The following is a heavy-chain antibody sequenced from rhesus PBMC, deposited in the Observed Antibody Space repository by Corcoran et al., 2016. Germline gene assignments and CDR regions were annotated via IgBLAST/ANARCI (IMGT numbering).Heavy chain of an antibody. CDR2: IGGSSGST. J-gene: IGHJ4*01. CDR1: GYSISRGYG. CDR3: ARGYCTSTTCWNFDY. V-gene: IGHV4-127*01. D-gene: IGHD2-2*01. Sequence: QVQLQESGPGLVKPSETLSLTCAVSGYSISRGYGWSWIRPPPGKGLEWIGSIGGSSGSTNYNPSLKSRVTCSKDTSKNQFSLKLSSVTAADTAVYYCARGYCTSTTCWNFDYWGQGVLVTVSS.